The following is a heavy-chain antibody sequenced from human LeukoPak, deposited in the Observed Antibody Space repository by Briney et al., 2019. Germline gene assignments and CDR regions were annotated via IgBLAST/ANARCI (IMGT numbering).Heavy chain of an antibody. CDR3: ARRHWGPIDY. V-gene: IGHV4-59*08. Sequence: SETLSLTCTVSGGSINSYYWSWIRQPPGKGLEWIGYIYYSGSTNYNPSLKSRVTISVDTSKNQLSLKLSSVTAADTAVYYCARRHWGPIDYWGQGTLVTVSS. D-gene: IGHD7-27*01. CDR1: GGSINSYY. CDR2: IYYSGST. J-gene: IGHJ4*02.